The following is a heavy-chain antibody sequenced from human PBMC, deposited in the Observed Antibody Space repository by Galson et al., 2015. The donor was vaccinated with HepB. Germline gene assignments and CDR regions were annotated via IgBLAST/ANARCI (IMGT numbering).Heavy chain of an antibody. J-gene: IGHJ5*02. CDR3: ARDLRGYYYDSRGWFDP. V-gene: IGHV1-18*01. Sequence: SVKVSCKASGYTFTSYGISWVRQAPGQGLEWMGWISAYNGNTNYAQKLQGRVTMTTDTSTSTAYMELRSLRSDDTAVYYCARDLRGYYYDSRGWFDPWGQGTLVTVSS. D-gene: IGHD3-22*01. CDR2: ISAYNGNT. CDR1: GYTFTSYG.